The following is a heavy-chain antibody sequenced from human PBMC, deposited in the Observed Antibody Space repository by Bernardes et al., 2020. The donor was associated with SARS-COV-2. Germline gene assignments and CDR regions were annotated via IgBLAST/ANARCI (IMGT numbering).Heavy chain of an antibody. J-gene: IGHJ4*02. CDR3: VRDQGGYSTGAGDN. V-gene: IGHV3-74*01. Sequence: GGSLRLSCAASGFTFTSYWMYWVRQVPGKGLVWVSHINFDGSSTNYADSVKGRFTISRDNAKNTLYLQMNSLRVEDTAVYYCVRDQGGYSTGAGDNWGQGILVTVSS. D-gene: IGHD5-18*01. CDR1: GFTFTSYW. CDR2: INFDGSST.